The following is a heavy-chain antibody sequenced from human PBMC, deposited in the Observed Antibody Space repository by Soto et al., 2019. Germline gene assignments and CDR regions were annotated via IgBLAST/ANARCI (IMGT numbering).Heavy chain of an antibody. Sequence: SETLSLTCAVYGGSFSGYYWSWIRQPPGKGLEWIGEINHSGSTNYNPSLKSRVTISVDTSKNQFSLKLSSVTAADTAVYYCARVTVFGVVSKFDLWGQGTLVTSPQ. D-gene: IGHD3-3*01. J-gene: IGHJ4*02. CDR1: GGSFSGYY. CDR3: ARVTVFGVVSKFDL. V-gene: IGHV4-34*01. CDR2: INHSGST.